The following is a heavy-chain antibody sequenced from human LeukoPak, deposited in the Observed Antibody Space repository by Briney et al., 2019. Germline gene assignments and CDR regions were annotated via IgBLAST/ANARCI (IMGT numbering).Heavy chain of an antibody. CDR3: ARATITMVRGVIKYYFDY. J-gene: IGHJ4*02. Sequence: SETLSLTCAVYGGSFSGYYWSWIRQPPGKGLEWIGEINHSGSTNYNPSLKSRVTISVDTSKNQFSLKLSSVTAADTAVYCCARATITMVRGVIKYYFDYWGQGTLVTVSS. D-gene: IGHD3-10*01. V-gene: IGHV4-34*01. CDR2: INHSGST. CDR1: GGSFSGYY.